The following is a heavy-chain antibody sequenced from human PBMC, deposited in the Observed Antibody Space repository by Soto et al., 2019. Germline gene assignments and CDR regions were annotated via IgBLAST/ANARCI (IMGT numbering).Heavy chain of an antibody. D-gene: IGHD2-2*01. J-gene: IGHJ6*02. CDR3: AKGSDRLQAMDV. CDR1: GFTFSSYA. CDR2: ISGSDDDT. Sequence: GGSLRLSCAASGFTFSSYALSWVRQAPGKGLEWVSGISGSDDDTYYADSVKGRFTISRDNSKNTLYLQMNSLRAEDTALYYCAKGSDRLQAMDVWGQGTTVTVSS. V-gene: IGHV3-23*01.